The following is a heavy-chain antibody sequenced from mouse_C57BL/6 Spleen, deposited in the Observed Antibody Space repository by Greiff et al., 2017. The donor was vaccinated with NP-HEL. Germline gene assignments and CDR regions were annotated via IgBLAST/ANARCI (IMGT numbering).Heavy chain of an antibody. Sequence: QVQLQQSGPGLVQPSQSLSITCTVSGFSLTSYGVHWVRQSPGKGLEWLGVICRGGSTAYNAAFISSMSISKDNSKSQVFFKKNRLKAEDTAIYYCASYDGYYVDYWGQGTSATVSS. CDR3: ASYDGYYVDY. V-gene: IGHV2-2*01. D-gene: IGHD2-3*01. CDR1: GFSLTSYG. J-gene: IGHJ4*01. CDR2: ICRGGST.